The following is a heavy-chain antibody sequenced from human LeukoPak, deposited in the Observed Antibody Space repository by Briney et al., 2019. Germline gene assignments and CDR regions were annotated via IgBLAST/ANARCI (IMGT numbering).Heavy chain of an antibody. Sequence: SETLSLTCTVSGGSISSYYWSWIRQPRGKGLEWIGYIYYSGSTNYNPSLKSRVTISVDTSKNQFSLKLSSVTAADTAVYYCARASNWGMGNWFDPWGQGTLVTVSS. V-gene: IGHV4-59*01. CDR1: GGSISSYY. D-gene: IGHD7-27*01. CDR3: ARASNWGMGNWFDP. CDR2: IYYSGST. J-gene: IGHJ5*02.